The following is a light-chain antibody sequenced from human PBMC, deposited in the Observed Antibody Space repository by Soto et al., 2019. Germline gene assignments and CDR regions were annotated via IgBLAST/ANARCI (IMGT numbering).Light chain of an antibody. Sequence: DIQMTQSPSTLSASVGDRVTITCRASQSISSWLAWYQQKPGKAPKLLIYDASSLESGVPSRFSGSGSVTEFTLTISRLQPDDFATYYCQQYNSYSPTFGQGTKVEIK. CDR1: QSISSW. V-gene: IGKV1-5*01. J-gene: IGKJ1*01. CDR2: DAS. CDR3: QQYNSYSPT.